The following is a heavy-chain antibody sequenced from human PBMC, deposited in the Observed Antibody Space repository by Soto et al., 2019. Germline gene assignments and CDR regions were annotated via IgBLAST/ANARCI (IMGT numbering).Heavy chain of an antibody. CDR3: ARFSDQPEANLLDY. J-gene: IGHJ4*02. CDR2: IYYSGST. V-gene: IGHV4-39*01. Sequence: QLQLQESGPGLVKPSETLSLTCTVSGGSISSSSYYWGWIRQPPGKGLEWIGSIYYSGSTYYNPSLKSRVTISVDTSKNQFSLKLSSVTAADTAVYYCARFSDQPEANLLDYWGQGTLVTVSS. D-gene: IGHD2-2*01. CDR1: GGSISSSSYY.